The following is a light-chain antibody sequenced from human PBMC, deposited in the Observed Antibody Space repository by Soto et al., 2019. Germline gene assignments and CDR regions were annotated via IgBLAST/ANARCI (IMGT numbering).Light chain of an antibody. CDR3: HQYGTSPRT. J-gene: IGKJ1*01. CDR1: QSLRSGD. V-gene: IGKV3-20*01. CDR2: GAS. Sequence: PGERATLSCRASQSLRSGDLACYQQIPGQAPGLLIYGASSRATGIPDGFSGSGSGTDFNLTVSRLAPEDFAVYYCHQYGTSPRTFSQGTKVDIK.